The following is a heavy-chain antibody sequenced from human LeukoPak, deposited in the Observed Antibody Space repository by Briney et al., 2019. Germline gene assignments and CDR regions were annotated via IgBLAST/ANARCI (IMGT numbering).Heavy chain of an antibody. J-gene: IGHJ4*02. CDR2: IYSGGST. CDR3: ARVLNYCGSGSLDY. V-gene: IGHV3-66*01. CDR1: GFTVSSNY. D-gene: IGHD3-10*01. Sequence: PGGSLRLSCAASGFTVSSNYMSWVRQAPGKGLEWVSVIYSGGSTYYADSVKGRFTISRDNSKNTLYLQMNSLRAEDTAVYYCARVLNYCGSGSLDYWGQGTLVTVSS.